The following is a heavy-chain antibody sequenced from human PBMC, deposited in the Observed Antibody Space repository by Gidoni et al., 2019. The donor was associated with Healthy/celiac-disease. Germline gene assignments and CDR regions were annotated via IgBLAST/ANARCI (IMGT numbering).Heavy chain of an antibody. V-gene: IGHV1-69*01. D-gene: IGHD3-10*01. J-gene: IGHJ6*02. CDR3: ARDRSPGFRGMDV. CDR2: IPIFGTA. Sequence: QVQLVQSGAEVKKPGSSVKVSCKASGGTFSIIPIFGTANYAQKFQGRVTITADESTSTAYMELSSLRSEDTAVYYCARDRSPGFRGMDVWGQGTTVTVSS. CDR1: GGTFS.